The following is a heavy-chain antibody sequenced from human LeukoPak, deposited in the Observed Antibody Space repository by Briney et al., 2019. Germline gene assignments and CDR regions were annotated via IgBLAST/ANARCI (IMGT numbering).Heavy chain of an antibody. J-gene: IGHJ3*01. Sequence: GRSLRLSCVASGFTFRNYGMHWVRQAPGKGLEWVAVISYDGSNNYYADSVKGRFTISRDNSKNTLYLQMNSLRAEDTAVYYCARTYYYDSSGYELGAWGQGTMVTVSS. CDR2: ISYDGSNN. CDR3: ARTYYYDSSGYELGA. D-gene: IGHD3-22*01. V-gene: IGHV3-30*03. CDR1: GFTFRNYG.